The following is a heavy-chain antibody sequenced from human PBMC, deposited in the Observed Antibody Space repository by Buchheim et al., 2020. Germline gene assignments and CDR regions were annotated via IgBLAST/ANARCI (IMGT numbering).Heavy chain of an antibody. CDR3: ARGSQYYDFWSGYYDYYYYYGMDV. J-gene: IGHJ6*02. Sequence: QVQLQQWGAGLLKPSETLSLTCAVYGGSFSGYYWSWIRQPPGKGLEWIGEINHSGSTNYNPSLKSRVTISVATSKNQFSLKLSSVTAADTAVYYCARGSQYYDFWSGYYDYYYYYGMDVWGQGTT. V-gene: IGHV4-34*01. D-gene: IGHD3-3*01. CDR1: GGSFSGYY. CDR2: INHSGST.